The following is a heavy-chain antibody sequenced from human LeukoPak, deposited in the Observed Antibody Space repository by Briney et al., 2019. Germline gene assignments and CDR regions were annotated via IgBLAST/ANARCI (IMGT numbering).Heavy chain of an antibody. D-gene: IGHD6-13*01. V-gene: IGHV4-59*12. J-gene: IGHJ3*02. CDR2: IYYSGDT. CDR1: GGSISNYY. Sequence: SETLSLTCTVSGGSISNYYWNWIRQPPGKGLEWIGYIYYSGDTYYNPSLKSRVTISVDTSKNHFSLKLSSVTAADTAVYYCARGGAVAGPDWGDAFDIWGQGTMVTVSS. CDR3: ARGGAVAGPDWGDAFDI.